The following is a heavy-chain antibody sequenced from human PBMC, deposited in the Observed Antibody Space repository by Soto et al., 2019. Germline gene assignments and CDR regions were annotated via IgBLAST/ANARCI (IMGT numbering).Heavy chain of an antibody. CDR1: GGSISSYY. V-gene: IGHV4-59*08. J-gene: IGHJ4*02. CDR3: ARLLGDGYNHDY. D-gene: IGHD5-12*01. CDR2: IYYSGST. Sequence: SETLSLTCTVSGGSISSYYWSWIRQPPGKGLEWIGYIYYSGSTNYNPSLKSRVTISVDTSKNQFSLKLSSVTAADTAVYYCARLLGDGYNHDYWGQGTLVTVSS.